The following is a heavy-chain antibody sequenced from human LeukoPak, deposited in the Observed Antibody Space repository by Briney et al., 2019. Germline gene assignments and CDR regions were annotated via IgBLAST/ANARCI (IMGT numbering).Heavy chain of an antibody. V-gene: IGHV4-59*08. CDR1: GGSISSYY. D-gene: IGHD1-26*01. CDR3: AGHAYSGSSESDY. J-gene: IGHJ4*02. Sequence: SETLSLTCTVSGGSISSYYWSWIRQPPGKGLEWIGYIYYSGSTNYNPSLKSRVTISVDTSKNQFSLKLSSVTAADTAVYYCAGHAYSGSSESDYWGQGTLVTVSS. CDR2: IYYSGST.